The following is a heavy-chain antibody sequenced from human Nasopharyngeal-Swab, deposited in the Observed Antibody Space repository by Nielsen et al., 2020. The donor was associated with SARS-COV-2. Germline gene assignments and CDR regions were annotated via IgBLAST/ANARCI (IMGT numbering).Heavy chain of an antibody. Sequence: SVKVSCKASGGTFSSYAISWVRQAPGQGLEWMGGIIPIFGTANYAHKFQGRVTITADESTSTAYMELSSLRSEDTAVYYWARDRSLEIKASSSDTYYGMDVWGQGTTVTVSS. CDR2: IIPIFGTA. CDR3: ARDRSLEIKASSSDTYYGMDV. CDR1: GGTFSSYA. V-gene: IGHV1-69*13. J-gene: IGHJ6*02. D-gene: IGHD6-6*01.